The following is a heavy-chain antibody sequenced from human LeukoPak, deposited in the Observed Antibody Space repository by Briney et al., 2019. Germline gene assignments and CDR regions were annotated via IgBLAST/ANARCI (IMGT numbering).Heavy chain of an antibody. J-gene: IGHJ4*02. V-gene: IGHV1-69*06. Sequence: SVKVSCKASGGTFSSYVINWVRQAPGQGLEWMGGIMPISGTTNHAQKFQGRVTITADKSTSTAYMELSSLRSDDTAVYYCARDAWMIAATYHLYYFDYWGQGTLVTVSS. CDR2: IMPISGTT. CDR1: GGTFSSYV. CDR3: ARDAWMIAATYHLYYFDY. D-gene: IGHD2-15*01.